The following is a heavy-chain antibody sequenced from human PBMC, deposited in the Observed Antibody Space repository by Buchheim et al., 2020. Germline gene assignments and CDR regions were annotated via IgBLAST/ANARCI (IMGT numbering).Heavy chain of an antibody. V-gene: IGHV4-31*03. Sequence: QVQLQESGPGLVKPSQTLSLTCTVSGGSIRSGGYYWNWIRQHPGKGLEWIGYIYDSGSTYNNPSLQGRTTISLDTSKNKFPLKLSSVTAADTAVYYCARGGLISAAGYFDYWGQGTL. CDR1: GGSIRSGGYY. CDR3: ARGGLISAAGYFDY. CDR2: IYDSGST. J-gene: IGHJ4*02. D-gene: IGHD6-13*01.